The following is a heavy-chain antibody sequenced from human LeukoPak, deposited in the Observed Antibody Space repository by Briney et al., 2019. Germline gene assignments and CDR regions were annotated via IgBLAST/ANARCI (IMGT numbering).Heavy chain of an antibody. D-gene: IGHD1-26*01. V-gene: IGHV4-38-2*02. CDR2: IYHSGST. Sequence: SETLSLTCTVSGYSISSGYYWGWIRQPPGKGLERTGSIYHSGSTYYNPSLKSRVTISVDTSKNQFSLKLSSVTAADTAVYYCARDRYDSGSYLPIDYWGQGTLVTVSS. CDR1: GYSISSGYY. CDR3: ARDRYDSGSYLPIDY. J-gene: IGHJ4*02.